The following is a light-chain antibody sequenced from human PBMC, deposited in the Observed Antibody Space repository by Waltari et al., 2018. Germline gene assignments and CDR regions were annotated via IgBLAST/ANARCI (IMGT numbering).Light chain of an antibody. Sequence: SYVLPQPPSVSVAPGQTATITCGGNNIGSKSVPWYQQKPGQAPVLVVYHDSDRPSGITGRFSGSNSGNTATLTISRVGAGDEADYYCQVWDSSSDHYVFGTGTKVTVL. CDR2: HDS. CDR3: QVWDSSSDHYV. V-gene: IGLV3-21*02. J-gene: IGLJ1*01. CDR1: NIGSKS.